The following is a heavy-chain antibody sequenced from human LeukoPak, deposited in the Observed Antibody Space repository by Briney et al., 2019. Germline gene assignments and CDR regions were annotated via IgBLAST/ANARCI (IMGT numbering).Heavy chain of an antibody. Sequence: ASVEVSCKASGYTFTSYGISWVRQAPGQGLEWMGWISAYNGNTNYAQKLQGRVTMTTDTSTSTAYMELRSLRSDDTAVYYCARVPDPSHDYYMDVWGKGTTVTVSS. CDR2: ISAYNGNT. CDR3: ARVPDPSHDYYMDV. V-gene: IGHV1-18*01. J-gene: IGHJ6*03. CDR1: GYTFTSYG.